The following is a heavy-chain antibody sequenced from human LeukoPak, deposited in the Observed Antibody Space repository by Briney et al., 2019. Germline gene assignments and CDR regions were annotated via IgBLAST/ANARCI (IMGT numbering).Heavy chain of an antibody. D-gene: IGHD2-2*01. CDR2: ISAYNGNT. Sequence: ASVKVSCKASGYTFTSYGISWVRQAPGQGLEWMGWISAYNGNTNYAQKLQGRVTMTTDTSTSTAYMELRSLRSDDTAVYCCARGPPSDIVVVPADPYYYYGMNVWGQGTTVTVSS. CDR3: ARGPPSDIVVVPADPYYYYGMNV. CDR1: GYTFTSYG. V-gene: IGHV1-18*01. J-gene: IGHJ6*02.